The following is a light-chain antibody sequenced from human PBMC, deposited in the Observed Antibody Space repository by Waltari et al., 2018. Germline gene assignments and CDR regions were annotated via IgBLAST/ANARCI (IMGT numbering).Light chain of an antibody. CDR1: NYNIGSGP. CDR3: ATWDGRVNGVL. Sequence: QSVLTQAPSVSGTPGQRVPMSCSVTNYNIGSGPVNWYQQVPGMAPKLLIYSNDQRPSGVPDRFSGSKSGTSASLAISGLQSEDEADYYCATWDGRVNGVLFGGGTKVTVL. J-gene: IGLJ2*01. CDR2: SND. V-gene: IGLV1-44*01.